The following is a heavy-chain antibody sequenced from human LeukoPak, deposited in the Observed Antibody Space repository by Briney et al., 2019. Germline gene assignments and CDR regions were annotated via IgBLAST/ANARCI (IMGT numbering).Heavy chain of an antibody. J-gene: IGHJ4*02. CDR3: ASELGLDYYGSGSYYPH. Sequence: GASVKVSCKASGHTFTGYYMHWVRQAPGQGLEWMGWINPNSGGTNYAQKFQGRVTMTRDTSISTAYMELSRLRSDDTAVYYCASELGLDYYGSGSYYPHWGQGTLVTVSS. CDR1: GHTFTGYY. V-gene: IGHV1-2*02. CDR2: INPNSGGT. D-gene: IGHD3-10*01.